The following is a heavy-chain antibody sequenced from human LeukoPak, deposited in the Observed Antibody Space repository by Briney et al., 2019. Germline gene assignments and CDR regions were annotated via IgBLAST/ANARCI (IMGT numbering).Heavy chain of an antibody. CDR2: ISYDGSNK. Sequence: GGSLRLSCAASGFTFGSYAMHWVRQAPGKGLEWVAVISYDGSNKYYADSVKGRFTISRDNSENTVYLQMNSLRAEDTAVYYCASTQGRFYGSGSYEGFDYWGQGTLVTVSS. CDR1: GFTFGSYA. CDR3: ASTQGRFYGSGSYEGFDY. D-gene: IGHD3-10*01. J-gene: IGHJ4*02. V-gene: IGHV3-30*04.